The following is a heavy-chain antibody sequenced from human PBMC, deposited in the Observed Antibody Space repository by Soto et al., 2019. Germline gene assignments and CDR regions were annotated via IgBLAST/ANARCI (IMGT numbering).Heavy chain of an antibody. CDR2: ITPPSGVT. Sequence: ASVKVSCKAFGCRLTGYYIHWVRQASGQGLERMGWITPPSGVTNYAQRIQGRVTMTRETSLSTVFMVLSRLSSYDTAVYYCARHNGYGAWFEPWGQGAAV. CDR3: ARHNGYGAWFEP. D-gene: IGHD1-1*01. J-gene: IGHJ5*02. CDR1: GCRLTGYY. V-gene: IGHV1-2*02.